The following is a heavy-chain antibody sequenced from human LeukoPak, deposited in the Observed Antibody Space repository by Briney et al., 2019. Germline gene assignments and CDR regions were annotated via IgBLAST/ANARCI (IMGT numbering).Heavy chain of an antibody. V-gene: IGHV3-21*01. CDR3: ARAVSGYGSGSCSEFFDS. J-gene: IGHJ4*02. D-gene: IGHD3-10*01. Sequence: GGSLRLSCAASGFTFSSYAMSWVRQAPGKGLEWVSSITSTSSYIYYTDSVKGRFTISRDNAKNSLYLQMNSLRAGDTAVYYCARAVSGYGSGSCSEFFDSWGQGTLVTVSS. CDR1: GFTFSSYA. CDR2: ITSTSSYI.